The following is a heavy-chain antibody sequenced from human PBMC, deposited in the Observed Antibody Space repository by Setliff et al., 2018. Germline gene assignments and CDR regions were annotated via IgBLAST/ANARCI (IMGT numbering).Heavy chain of an antibody. CDR1: GGSISSYY. Sequence: SETLSLTCTVSGGSISSYYWSWIRQHPGKGLEWIGYIYYSGSTYYNPSLKSRVTISVDTSKNQFSLKLSSVTAADTAVYYCARVSMVIAIRNAFDIWGQGTMVTVSS. V-gene: IGHV4-59*06. D-gene: IGHD2-21*01. J-gene: IGHJ3*02. CDR2: IYYSGST. CDR3: ARVSMVIAIRNAFDI.